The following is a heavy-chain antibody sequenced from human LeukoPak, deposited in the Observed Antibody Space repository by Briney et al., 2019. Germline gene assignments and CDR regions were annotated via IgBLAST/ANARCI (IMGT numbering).Heavy chain of an antibody. Sequence: GGSLRLSCAASGFTFRNVWMSWVRQAPGKGLEWVANIKQDGSEKYYVDSVKGRFTISRDNAKNSLYLQMNSLRAEDTAVYYCARDWSSFLGELSLGYFDYWGQGTLVTVSS. J-gene: IGHJ4*02. V-gene: IGHV3-7*03. CDR3: ARDWSSFLGELSLGYFDY. CDR1: GFTFRNVW. D-gene: IGHD3-16*02. CDR2: IKQDGSEK.